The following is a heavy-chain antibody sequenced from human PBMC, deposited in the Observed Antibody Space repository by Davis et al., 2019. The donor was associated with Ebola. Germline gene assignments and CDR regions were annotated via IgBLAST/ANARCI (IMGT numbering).Heavy chain of an antibody. CDR3: ARDLGFTVTTFEGMDV. CDR2: INPSGGST. Sequence: ASVKVSCKASGYTFTSYYMHWVRQAPGQGLEWMGIINPSGGSTSYAQKFQGRVTMTRDTSTSIVYMELSSLRSEDTAVYYCARDLGFTVTTFEGMDVWGQGTTVTVSS. CDR1: GYTFTSYY. V-gene: IGHV1-46*01. D-gene: IGHD4-17*01. J-gene: IGHJ6*02.